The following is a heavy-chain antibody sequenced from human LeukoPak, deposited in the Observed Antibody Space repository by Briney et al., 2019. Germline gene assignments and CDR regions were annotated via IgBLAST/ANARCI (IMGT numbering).Heavy chain of an antibody. CDR3: ARWAAVTDPYFDY. D-gene: IGHD6-19*01. V-gene: IGHV1-3*01. CDR1: GYSFNRYA. Sequence: ASVKFSCKASGYSFNRYAIHCVRQAPGQRLEWMGWINVGNGNTRYSQTLQGRVTITRDTSATTAYMELSSLRSEDTAVYYCARWAAVTDPYFDYWGQGTMVTVSS. J-gene: IGHJ4*02. CDR2: INVGNGNT.